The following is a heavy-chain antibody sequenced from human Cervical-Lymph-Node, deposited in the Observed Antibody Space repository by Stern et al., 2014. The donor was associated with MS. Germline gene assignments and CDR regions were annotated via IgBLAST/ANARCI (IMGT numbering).Heavy chain of an antibody. Sequence: VQLVESGAEVKKPGASVKVSCKASGYTFTGYYMHWVRQAPGQGLEWMGWINPNSGGTNYAQKFQGRVTMTRDTSISTAYMELSRLRSDDTAVYYCARVTYDSSGYEFLYYFDYWGQGTLVTVSS. J-gene: IGHJ4*02. CDR2: INPNSGGT. CDR1: GYTFTGYY. V-gene: IGHV1-2*02. D-gene: IGHD3-22*01. CDR3: ARVTYDSSGYEFLYYFDY.